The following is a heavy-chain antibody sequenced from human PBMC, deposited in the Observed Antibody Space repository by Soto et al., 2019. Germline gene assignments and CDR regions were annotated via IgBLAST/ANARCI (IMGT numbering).Heavy chain of an antibody. CDR1: GGSFSPNY. J-gene: IGHJ4*02. CDR2: IYYGGTT. D-gene: IGHD5-18*01. Sequence: SETLSLTCTVSGGSFSPNYWSWLRQPPGKGLEWVGYIYYGGTTSYNPSLKSRVTISVDRSKNQFSLKLSSVTAADTAVYYCAKIPPVYRYGYLYFDYCGQGTLVTVST. CDR3: AKIPPVYRYGYLYFDY. V-gene: IGHV4-59*12.